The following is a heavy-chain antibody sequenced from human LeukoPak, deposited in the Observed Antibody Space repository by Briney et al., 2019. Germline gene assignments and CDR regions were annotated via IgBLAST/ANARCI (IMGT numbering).Heavy chain of an antibody. CDR1: GYTFPSYA. J-gene: IGHJ2*01. CDR3: ARGVGTNWGVYWYFDL. V-gene: IGHV1-3*01. Sequence: EASVKVSCKASGYTFPSYAMHWVRQAPGQRLEWMGWINAGNGNTKYSQKFQGRVTITRDTSASTAYMELSSLRSEDTAVYYCARGVGTNWGVYWYFDLWGRGTLVTVSS. CDR2: INAGNGNT. D-gene: IGHD7-27*01.